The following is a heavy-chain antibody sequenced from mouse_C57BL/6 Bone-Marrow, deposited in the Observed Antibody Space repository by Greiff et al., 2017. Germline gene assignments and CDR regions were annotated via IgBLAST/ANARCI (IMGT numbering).Heavy chain of an antibody. CDR2: IDPSDSYT. J-gene: IGHJ1*03. CDR1: GYTFTSYW. V-gene: IGHV1-59*01. Sequence: QVQLQQPGAELVRPGTSVKLSCKASGYTFTSYWMHWVKQRPGQGLEWIGVIDPSDSYTNYNQKFKGKATLTVDTSSTTAYMQLSSLTSEDSAVYYCARTTVVATKWYFDVWGTGTTVTVSS. D-gene: IGHD1-1*01. CDR3: ARTTVVATKWYFDV.